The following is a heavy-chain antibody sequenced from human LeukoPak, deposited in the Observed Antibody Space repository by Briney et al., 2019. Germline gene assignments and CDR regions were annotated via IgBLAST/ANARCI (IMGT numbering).Heavy chain of an antibody. Sequence: GGSLRLSCAASGFXFSNYNMXWXRXAPGXGLECVXVISSSSTYIYYAXSVKGRFTISRDNAKNSLYLQMNSLRAEDTAVYYCARVSTAVSLAIDYWGQGTLVTVST. D-gene: IGHD6-13*01. CDR1: GFXFSNYN. CDR3: ARVSTAVSLAIDY. CDR2: ISSSSTYI. V-gene: IGHV3-21*06. J-gene: IGHJ4*02.